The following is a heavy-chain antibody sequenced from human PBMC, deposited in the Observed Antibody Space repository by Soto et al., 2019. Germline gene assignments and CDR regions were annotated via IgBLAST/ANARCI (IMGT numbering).Heavy chain of an antibody. J-gene: IGHJ6*03. CDR2: TRNKANSYTT. D-gene: IGHD3-3*01. CDR3: ARVSRFLEDNNYYYYMDV. V-gene: IGHV3-72*01. Sequence: GGSLRLSCAASGFTFSDHYMDWVRQAPGKGLEWVGRTRNKANSYTTEYAASVKGRFTISRDDSKNSLYLQMNSLKTEDTAVYYCARVSRFLEDNNYYYYMDVWGKGTTVTVSS. CDR1: GFTFSDHY.